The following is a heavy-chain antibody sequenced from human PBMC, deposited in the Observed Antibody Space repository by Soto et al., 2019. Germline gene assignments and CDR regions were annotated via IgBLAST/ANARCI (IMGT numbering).Heavy chain of an antibody. Sequence: ASVKVSCKASGYTFTDYYMECVRQAPGQVLEWMGWINLNSGDTNFAQQFQGRVTMTRDTSITTAYMDLTRLRSDDTAVYYCARARPPFNWFDRWGQGSLVTVSS. D-gene: IGHD6-6*01. CDR1: GYTFTDYY. J-gene: IGHJ5*02. CDR3: ARARPPFNWFDR. V-gene: IGHV1-2*02. CDR2: INLNSGDT.